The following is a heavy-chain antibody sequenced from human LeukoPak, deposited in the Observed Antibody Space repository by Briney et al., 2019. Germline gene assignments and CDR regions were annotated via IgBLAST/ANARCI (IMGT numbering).Heavy chain of an antibody. CDR2: FDPEDGET. V-gene: IGHV1-24*01. CDR3: ATSVRGVIPDLDY. J-gene: IGHJ4*02. Sequence: ASVKVSCKASGGTFSSYAISWVRQAPGKGLEWMGGFDPEDGETIYAQKFQGRVTMTEDTSTDTAYMELSSLRSEDTAVYYCATSVRGVIPDLDYWGQGTLVTVSS. D-gene: IGHD3-10*01. CDR1: GGTFSSYA.